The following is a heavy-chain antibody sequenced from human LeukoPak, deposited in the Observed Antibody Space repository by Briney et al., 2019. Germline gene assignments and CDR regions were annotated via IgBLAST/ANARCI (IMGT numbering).Heavy chain of an antibody. CDR3: ARDHERRTYYDILTGYYSSWFDP. D-gene: IGHD3-9*01. V-gene: IGHV1-69*05. Sequence: ASVKVSCKASGGTFSSYAISWVRQAPGQGLEWMGGIIPIFGTANYAQKFQGRVTITTDESTSTAYMELSSLRSEDTAVYYCARDHERRTYYDILTGYYSSWFDPWGQGTLVTVSS. CDR1: GGTFSSYA. J-gene: IGHJ5*02. CDR2: IIPIFGTA.